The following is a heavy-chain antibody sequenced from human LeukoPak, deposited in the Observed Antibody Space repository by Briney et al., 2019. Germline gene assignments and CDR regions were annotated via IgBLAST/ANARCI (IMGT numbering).Heavy chain of an antibody. CDR2: ISGSGVST. CDR1: RFTFSTYA. J-gene: IGHJ6*02. V-gene: IGHV3-23*01. Sequence: GGPLRLSCVASRFTFSTYAMGWARKAPGEGEKWVSAISGSGVSTFFADAVNVRFTIFRDNSKNTLYLQMNSLRAEDTAVYYCAKDINYYDPSGYYGYYGMDVGGQGTTVTVS. CDR3: AKDINYYDPSGYYGYYGMDV. D-gene: IGHD3-22*01.